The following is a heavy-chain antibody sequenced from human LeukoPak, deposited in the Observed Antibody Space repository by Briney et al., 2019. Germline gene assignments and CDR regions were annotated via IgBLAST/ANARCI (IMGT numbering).Heavy chain of an antibody. Sequence: PGGSLRLSRAASGFTISNYYMSWVRQAPGKGLEWVANINQDGSEKNYVDSVKGRFTISRDNAKNSLYLQMNSLRAEDTALYYCLSEYYDFWSGSNWGQGTLVTVSS. V-gene: IGHV3-7*01. D-gene: IGHD3-3*01. CDR3: LSEYYDFWSGSN. CDR1: GFTISNYY. CDR2: INQDGSEK. J-gene: IGHJ4*02.